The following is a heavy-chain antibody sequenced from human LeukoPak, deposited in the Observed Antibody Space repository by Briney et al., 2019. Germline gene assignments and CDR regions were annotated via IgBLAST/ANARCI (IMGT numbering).Heavy chain of an antibody. J-gene: IGHJ4*02. CDR2: IYHSGST. V-gene: IGHV4-38-2*02. D-gene: IGHD6-19*01. CDR3: ARDLYSGGWGYFDY. Sequence: PSETLSLTCTISGYSISSGYYWGWIRQPPGKGLEWIGSIYHSGSTYYNPPLKSRVTISLDTSENQFSLKLSSVTAADTAVYYCARDLYSGGWGYFDYWGQGTLVTVSS. CDR1: GYSISSGYY.